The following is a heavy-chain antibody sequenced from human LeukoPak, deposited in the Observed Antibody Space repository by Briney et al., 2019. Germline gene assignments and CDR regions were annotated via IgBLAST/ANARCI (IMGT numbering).Heavy chain of an antibody. V-gene: IGHV4-61*01. CDR3: AREGYYYDSSGYYYPAYYFDY. CDR2: IYYSGST. J-gene: IGHJ4*02. CDR1: GGSVRSGSYY. Sequence: SETLSLTCTVSGGSVRSGSYYWSWIRQPPGKGLEWIGYIYYSGSTNYNPSLKSRVTISVDTSKNQFSLKLSSVTAADTAVYYCAREGYYYDSSGYYYPAYYFDYWGQGTLVTVSS. D-gene: IGHD3-22*01.